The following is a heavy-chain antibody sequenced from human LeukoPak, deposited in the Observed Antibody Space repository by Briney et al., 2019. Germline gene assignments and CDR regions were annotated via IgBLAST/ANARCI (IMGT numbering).Heavy chain of an antibody. Sequence: GSSVKVSCEPSGGSFSGQAVSWVRQAPGQGLEWMGGIIPIFGTANYAQKFQGRVTITADESTSTAYMELSSLRSEDTAVYYCARGMTTVTTNLLDYWGQGTLVTVSS. CDR3: ARGMTTVTTNLLDY. D-gene: IGHD4-11*01. CDR1: GGSFSGQA. J-gene: IGHJ4*02. V-gene: IGHV1-69*01. CDR2: IIPIFGTA.